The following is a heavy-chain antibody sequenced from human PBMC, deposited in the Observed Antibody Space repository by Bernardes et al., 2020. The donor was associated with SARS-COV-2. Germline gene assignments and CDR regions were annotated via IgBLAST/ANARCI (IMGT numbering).Heavy chain of an antibody. Sequence: GGSLRLCCAASGFTFSGYEMNWVRQAPGKGLEWLSYISSSGSTIYYADSVKGRFPISRDNAKNSVFLQLNSLRTEDTAIYYCARNSYGALFDFWGQGSLVTVSS. CDR1: GFTFSGYE. V-gene: IGHV3-48*03. D-gene: IGHD5-18*01. CDR3: ARNSYGALFDF. CDR2: ISSSGSTI. J-gene: IGHJ4*02.